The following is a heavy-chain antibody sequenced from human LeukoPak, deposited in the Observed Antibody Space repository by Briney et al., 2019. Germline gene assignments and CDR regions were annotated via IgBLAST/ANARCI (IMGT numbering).Heavy chain of an antibody. CDR3: ARDRGYSDY. D-gene: IGHD2-15*01. CDR2: IYSGGST. Sequence: PGGSLRLSCAASGFTFSSYSMNWVRQAPGKGLEWVSVIYSGGSTYYADSVKGRFTISRDNSKNTLYLQMNSLRAEDTAVYYCARDRGYSDYWGQGTLVTVSS. V-gene: IGHV3-53*01. J-gene: IGHJ4*02. CDR1: GFTFSSYS.